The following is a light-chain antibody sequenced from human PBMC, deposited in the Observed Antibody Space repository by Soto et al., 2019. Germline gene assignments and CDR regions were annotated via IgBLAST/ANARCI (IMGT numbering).Light chain of an antibody. Sequence: SVLTQPPSAAGSPGQSVTISLTGNSSDVGRYNFASWYQHHPCKAPKLLIYDVNKRPSGVPDRFSGSKSGNTASLTVSGLQAEDEADYYCDSYAGSNNHVFGTGTKVTVL. CDR3: DSYAGSNNHV. J-gene: IGLJ1*01. CDR1: SSDVGRYNF. CDR2: DVN. V-gene: IGLV2-8*01.